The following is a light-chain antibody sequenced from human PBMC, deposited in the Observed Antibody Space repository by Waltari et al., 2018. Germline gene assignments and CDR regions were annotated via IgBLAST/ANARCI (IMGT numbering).Light chain of an antibody. CDR2: EDT. CDR1: SGYVGRYNL. V-gene: IGLV2-23*01. J-gene: IGLJ3*02. CDR3: CSFVGSATWV. Sequence: QSALTQPASVSGSPGQPIAISCTGASGYVGRYNLVSWYQQHPGKAPKLLIYEDTKRPSGVSDHFSGSKSGNTASLTISGLQAEDEADYFCCSFVGSATWVFGGGTKLTVL.